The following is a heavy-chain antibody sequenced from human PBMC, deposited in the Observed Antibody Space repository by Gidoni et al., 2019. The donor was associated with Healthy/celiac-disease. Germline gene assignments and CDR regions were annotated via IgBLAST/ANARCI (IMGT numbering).Heavy chain of an antibody. CDR1: GDSVSSNSAA. CDR2: TYYRSKWYN. J-gene: IGHJ6*03. Sequence: QVQLQQSGPGLVKPSQTLSLTCAISGDSVSSNSAAWNWIRQSPSRGLEWLGRTYYRSKWYNDYAVSVKSRITINPDTSKNQFSLQLNSVTPEDTAVYYCARGVLTAVAGTGGIYYYYYYMDVWGKGTTVTVSS. CDR3: ARGVLTAVAGTGGIYYYYYYMDV. V-gene: IGHV6-1*01. D-gene: IGHD6-19*01.